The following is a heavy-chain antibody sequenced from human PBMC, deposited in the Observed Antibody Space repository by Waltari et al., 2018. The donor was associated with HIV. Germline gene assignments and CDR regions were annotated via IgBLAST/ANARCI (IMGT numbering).Heavy chain of an antibody. CDR2: IYSGGST. Sequence: EVQLVETGGGLIQPGGSLRLSCAASGFTVSSNYMSWVRQAPGKGLGWVSVIYSGGSTYYADSVKGRFTISRDNSKNTLYLQMNSLRAEDTAVYYCARDFPYYSSSRGPAWGQGTLVTVSS. CDR3: ARDFPYYSSSRGPA. J-gene: IGHJ5*02. V-gene: IGHV3-53*02. CDR1: GFTVSSNY. D-gene: IGHD6-13*01.